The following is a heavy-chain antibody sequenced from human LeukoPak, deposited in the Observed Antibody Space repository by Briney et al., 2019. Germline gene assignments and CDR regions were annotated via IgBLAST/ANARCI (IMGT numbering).Heavy chain of an antibody. J-gene: IGHJ4*02. Sequence: PGGSLRLSCEISGFTFSRFAMNWVRQAPGQGLEWISIISGSGSSAYYADSVKGRFSISRDNSQNTVFLQMSSLRVDDTAAYYCVGTFTVFGVVSTIEWGQGTLVTVSS. CDR1: GFTFSRFA. CDR2: ISGSGSSA. V-gene: IGHV3-23*01. CDR3: VGTFTVFGVVSTIE. D-gene: IGHD3-3*01.